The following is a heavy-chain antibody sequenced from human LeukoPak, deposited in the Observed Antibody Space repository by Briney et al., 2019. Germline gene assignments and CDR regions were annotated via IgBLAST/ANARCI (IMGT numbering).Heavy chain of an antibody. CDR2: IYYSGST. J-gene: IGHJ3*02. V-gene: IGHV4-39*01. Sequence: WIRQPPGKGLEWIGSIYYSGSTYYNPSLKSRVTISVDTSKNQFSLKLSSVTAADTAVYYCARLSPYYDSSGYYFDAFDIWGQGTMVTVSS. CDR3: ARLSPYYDSSGYYFDAFDI. D-gene: IGHD3-22*01.